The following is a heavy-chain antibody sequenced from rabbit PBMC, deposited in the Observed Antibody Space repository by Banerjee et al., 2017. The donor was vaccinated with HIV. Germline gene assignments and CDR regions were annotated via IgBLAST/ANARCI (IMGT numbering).Heavy chain of an antibody. CDR2: IYAGDGAT. CDR1: GFSFSSTYY. D-gene: IGHD6-1*01. CDR3: ARSAADVYDWVDL. V-gene: IGHV1S40*01. J-gene: IGHJ4*01. Sequence: QSLEESGGDLVKPGASLTLTCTASGFSFSSTYYICWVRQAPGKGLEWIACIYAGDGATYYASWAKGRFTITKTSSTTMTLQMTSLTAADTATYFCARSAADVYDWVDLWGQGTLVTVS.